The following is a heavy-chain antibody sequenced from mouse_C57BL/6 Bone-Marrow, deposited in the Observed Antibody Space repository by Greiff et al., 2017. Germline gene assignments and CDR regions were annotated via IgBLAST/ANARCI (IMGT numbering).Heavy chain of an antibody. CDR1: GYTFTSYG. J-gene: IGHJ2*01. Sequence: VQLQQSGAELVRPGSSVKMSCKTSGYTFTSYGINWVKQRPGQGLEWIGYIYPGNGYTEYNEKFKGKATLTSDTSSSTAYMQLSSLTSEDSAIYFCARAYGSGYFDYWGQGTTLTVSS. D-gene: IGHD1-1*01. V-gene: IGHV1-58*01. CDR2: IYPGNGYT. CDR3: ARAYGSGYFDY.